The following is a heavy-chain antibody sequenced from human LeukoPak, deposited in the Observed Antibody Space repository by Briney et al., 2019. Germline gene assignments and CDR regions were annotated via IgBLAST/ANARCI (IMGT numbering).Heavy chain of an antibody. V-gene: IGHV1-46*01. CDR3: ARKDSSGGGYYHYGMDV. J-gene: IGHJ6*02. Sequence: ASVKVSCKASGYTFTSYYMHWVRQAPGQGLEWMGIINPSGGATSYAQKFQGRVTMTRDTSTNTVYMEMSSLRSEDTAVYYCARKDSSGGGYYHYGMDVWGQGTTVTVSS. CDR1: GYTFTSYY. D-gene: IGHD6-19*01. CDR2: INPSGGAT.